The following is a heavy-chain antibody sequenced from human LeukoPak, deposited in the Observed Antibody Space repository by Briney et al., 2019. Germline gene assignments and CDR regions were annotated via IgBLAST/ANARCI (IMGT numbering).Heavy chain of an antibody. J-gene: IGHJ4*02. CDR2: ITGSGGST. V-gene: IGHV3-23*01. D-gene: IGHD6-19*01. CDR1: GFTFSSYA. Sequence: GGSLRLSCAASGFTFSSYAMSWVRQAPGKGLEWVSAITGSGGSTYYADSVKGRFTISRDNSKNTLYLQMNSLRAEDTAVYYCAKDSRYSSGVDSWGQGTLVTVSS. CDR3: AKDSRYSSGVDS.